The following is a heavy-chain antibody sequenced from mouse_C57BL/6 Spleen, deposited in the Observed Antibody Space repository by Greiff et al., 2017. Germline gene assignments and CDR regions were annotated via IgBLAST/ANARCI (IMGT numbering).Heavy chain of an antibody. CDR1: GFTFSDYG. D-gene: IGHD2-5*01. CDR2: ISSGSSTI. J-gene: IGHJ3*01. Sequence: EVKLMESGGGLVKPGGSLKLSCAASGFTFSDYGMHWVRQAPEKGLEWVAYISSGSSTIYYADTVKGRFTISRDNAKNTLFLQMTSLRSEDTAMYYCARPSNSAWFAYWGQGTLVTVSA. V-gene: IGHV5-17*01. CDR3: ARPSNSAWFAY.